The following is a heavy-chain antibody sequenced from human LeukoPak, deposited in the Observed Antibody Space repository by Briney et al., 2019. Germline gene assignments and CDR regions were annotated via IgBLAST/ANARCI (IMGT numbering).Heavy chain of an antibody. J-gene: IGHJ4*02. CDR2: ISSSSSTI. CDR3: AKVRDDYVITYYFDY. Sequence: PGGSLRLSCAASGFTFSSYSMIWVRQAPGKGLEWVSYISSSSSTIYYADSVKGRFTISRDNSKNTLYLQMNSLRAEDTAVYYCAKVRDDYVITYYFDYWGQGTLVTVSS. D-gene: IGHD4-17*01. V-gene: IGHV3-48*01. CDR1: GFTFSSYS.